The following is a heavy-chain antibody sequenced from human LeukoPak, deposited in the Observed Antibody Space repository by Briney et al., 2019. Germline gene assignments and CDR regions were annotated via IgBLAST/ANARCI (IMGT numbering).Heavy chain of an antibody. V-gene: IGHV1-2*02. CDR2: INPNSGGT. D-gene: IGHD2-15*01. Sequence: VSVKVSCKASGYTFTGYYMHWVRQAPGQGLEWMGWINPNSGGTNYAQKFQGRVTMTRDTSISTAYMELSRLRSDDTAVYYCARASAQLGYCSGGSCYEPYYFDYWGQGTLVTVSS. CDR3: ARASAQLGYCSGGSCYEPYYFDY. J-gene: IGHJ4*02. CDR1: GYTFTGYY.